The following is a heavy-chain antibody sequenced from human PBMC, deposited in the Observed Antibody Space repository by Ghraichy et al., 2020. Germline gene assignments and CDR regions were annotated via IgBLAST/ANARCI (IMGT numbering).Heavy chain of an antibody. V-gene: IGHV4-39*01. Sequence: SETLSLTCTVSDGAINSSNYFWGWIRQPPGKGLEWIGNVYKSGNTYYSPSLKSRVTISVDTSKNQFSLKLTSVTAAATALYYCARQGDGYNFGLGYWGQGTLVTVSS. CDR2: VYKSGNT. D-gene: IGHD5-24*01. CDR3: ARQGDGYNFGLGY. J-gene: IGHJ4*02. CDR1: DGAINSSNYF.